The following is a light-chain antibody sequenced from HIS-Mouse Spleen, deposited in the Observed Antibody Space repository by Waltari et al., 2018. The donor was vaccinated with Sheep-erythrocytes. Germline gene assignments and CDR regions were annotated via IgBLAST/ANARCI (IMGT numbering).Light chain of an antibody. CDR3: QQANRFPPT. CDR2: AAS. CDR1: QGISSW. Sequence: DIQMTQSPSSVSASVGDRVTITCRASQGISSWLVWYQQKPVKVLKLLIYAASSLQSGVPSRFRGSGSGTDFTLTISSLQPEDFATYYCQQANRFPPTFGQGTKVEIK. V-gene: IGKV1-12*01. J-gene: IGKJ1*01.